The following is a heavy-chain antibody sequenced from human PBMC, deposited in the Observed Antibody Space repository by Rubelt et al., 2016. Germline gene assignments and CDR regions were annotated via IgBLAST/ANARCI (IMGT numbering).Heavy chain of an antibody. D-gene: IGHD6-19*01. Sequence: QVQLVQSGAEVKKPGASVKVSCKASGYTFTGYYMHWVRQAPGQGLEWMGWINPNSGGTNYAQKFQGRVTMTRETSISTAYMELSRRRSDDTAVYYCARDLYKGPRWLVAYWGQGTLVTVSS. CDR3: ARDLYKGPRWLVAY. J-gene: IGHJ4*02. CDR1: GYTFTGYY. CDR2: INPNSGGT. V-gene: IGHV1-2*02.